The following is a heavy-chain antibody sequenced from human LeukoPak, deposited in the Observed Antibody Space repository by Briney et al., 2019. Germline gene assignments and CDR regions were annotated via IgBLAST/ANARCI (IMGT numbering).Heavy chain of an antibody. D-gene: IGHD3-10*01. CDR1: GFTFSSYA. CDR3: AGGTAVLLWFGAQSGLDP. J-gene: IGHJ5*02. Sequence: GGSLRLSCAASGFTFSSYAMHWVRQAPGKGLEWVAVISYDGSNKYYADSVKGRFTISRDNSKNTLYLQMNSLRAEDTAVYYCAGGTAVLLWFGAQSGLDPWGQGTLVTVSS. CDR2: ISYDGSNK. V-gene: IGHV3-30*04.